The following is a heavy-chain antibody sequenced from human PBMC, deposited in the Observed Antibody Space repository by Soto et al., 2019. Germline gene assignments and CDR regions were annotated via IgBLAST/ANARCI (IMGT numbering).Heavy chain of an antibody. D-gene: IGHD1-26*01. CDR2: ISVSGDSR. V-gene: IGHV3-23*01. Sequence: EVQLLESGGGLVQPGGSLRLSCATSGFTFSSYAMSWVRQAQVKGLEWVSGISVSGDSRYDADSVKGRFTISRGNSKSTMYLPMNSRRAEDTAVYYCATIFRYGAPEYWGQGVVVTVSS. J-gene: IGHJ4*02. CDR1: GFTFSSYA. CDR3: ATIFRYGAPEY.